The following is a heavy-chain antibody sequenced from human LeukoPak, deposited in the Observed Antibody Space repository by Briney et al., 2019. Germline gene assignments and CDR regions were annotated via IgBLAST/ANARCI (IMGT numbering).Heavy chain of an antibody. Sequence: LTSIVADGPIGKYYWSRFRQPPEKELEWIGYIYYSGSTNYNPSLKSRVTISVDTSKNQFSLKLSSVTAADTAVYYCASTRLGESGYYYGMDVWGQGTTVTVSS. CDR1: DGPIGKYY. CDR2: IYYSGST. CDR3: ASTRLGESGYYYGMDV. D-gene: IGHD3-16*01. V-gene: IGHV4-59*01. J-gene: IGHJ6*02.